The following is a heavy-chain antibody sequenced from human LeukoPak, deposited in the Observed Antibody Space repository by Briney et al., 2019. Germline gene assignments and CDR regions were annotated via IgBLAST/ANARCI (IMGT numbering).Heavy chain of an antibody. CDR2: IDYSGST. V-gene: IGHV4-39*01. Sequence: SETLSLTCTVSGGFISSSTYYWGWIRQPPGKGLEWIGSIDYSGSTYYSPSLKSRVTISVDTSKNQFSLKLSSVTAADTAVYYCARQIMVRGVIIYYYYYYMDVWGKGTTVTISS. CDR3: ARQIMVRGVIIYYYYYYMDV. D-gene: IGHD3-10*01. CDR1: GGFISSSTYY. J-gene: IGHJ6*03.